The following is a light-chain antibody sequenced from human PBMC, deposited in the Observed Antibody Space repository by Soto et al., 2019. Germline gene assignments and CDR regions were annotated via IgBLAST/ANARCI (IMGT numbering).Light chain of an antibody. CDR2: KAP. V-gene: IGKV1-5*03. J-gene: IGKJ4*01. CDR3: QQYEAYPLT. Sequence: DIQLTQSPSTLSASVGDRVTITCRASQSINSWLAWYQQKPGKAPKLLVYKAPSLESGVPSRFSGSGSGTAFTLTISTLQPDDFATYYCQQYEAYPLTFGGGTKVEI. CDR1: QSINSW.